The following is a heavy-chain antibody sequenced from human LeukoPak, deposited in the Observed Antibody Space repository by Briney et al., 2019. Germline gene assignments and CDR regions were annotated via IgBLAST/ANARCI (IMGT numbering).Heavy chain of an antibody. CDR2: MNPNSGNT. D-gene: IGHD3-10*01. CDR3: ARVYDSGSYSCPH. V-gene: IGHV1-8*01. J-gene: IGHJ4*02. Sequence: ASVKVSCKASGYTFTSYDINWVQQATGQGLEWMGWMNPNSGNTGYAQKFQGRVTMTRNTSISTAYMELSSMRSEDTAVYYCARVYDSGSYSCPHWGQGTLVTVSS. CDR1: GYTFTSYD.